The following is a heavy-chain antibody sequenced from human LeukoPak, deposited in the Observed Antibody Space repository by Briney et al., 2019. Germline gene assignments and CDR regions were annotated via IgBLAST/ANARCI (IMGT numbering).Heavy chain of an antibody. CDR2: ISSSSSYI. V-gene: IGHV3-21*01. CDR3: ARDSDGSNPRED. Sequence: PGGSLRLSCAASGFTFSSYSMNWVRQAPGKGLEWVSSISSSSSYIYYADSVKGRFTISRDNAKNSLYLQMNSLRAEDTAVYYCARDSDGSNPREDWGQGTLVTVSS. D-gene: IGHD5-24*01. CDR1: GFTFSSYS. J-gene: IGHJ4*02.